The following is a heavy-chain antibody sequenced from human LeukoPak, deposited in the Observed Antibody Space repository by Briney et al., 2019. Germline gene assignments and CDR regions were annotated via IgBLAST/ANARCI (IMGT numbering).Heavy chain of an antibody. CDR3: AKAPVTSCRGAYCYPFDY. J-gene: IGHJ4*02. D-gene: IGHD2-21*01. CDR1: GVSISSYY. CDR2: IYTSGST. Sequence: PSETLSLTCTVSGVSISSYYWSWIRQPAGKGLEWIGRIYTSGSTNYNPSLKSRVTMSVDTSKNQFSLKLSSVTAADAAVYYCAKAPVTSCRGAYCYPFDYWGQGTLVTVSS. V-gene: IGHV4-4*07.